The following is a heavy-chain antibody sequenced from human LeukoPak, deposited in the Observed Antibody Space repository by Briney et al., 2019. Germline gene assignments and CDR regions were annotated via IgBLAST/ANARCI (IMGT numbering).Heavy chain of an antibody. Sequence: SETLSLTCSVSGGSIGKYHWTWIRQPPGKKLEWIGYVYYTGNLNYNPSLDHRVSLSIDTSKNQFSLSLSSVTAADTAVYYCARGSAPGTGPPSLDSWGQGTLVTVSS. CDR3: ARGSAPGTGPPSLDS. CDR2: VYYTGNL. J-gene: IGHJ4*02. D-gene: IGHD6-13*01. V-gene: IGHV4-59*01. CDR1: GGSIGKYH.